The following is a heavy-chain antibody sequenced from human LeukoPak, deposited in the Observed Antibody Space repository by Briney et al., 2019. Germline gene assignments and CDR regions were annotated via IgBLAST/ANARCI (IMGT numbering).Heavy chain of an antibody. CDR2: IYHSGST. Sequence: PSETLSLTCAVSGYSISSGYYWGWIRQPPGMGLEWIGSIYHSGSTYYNPSLKSRVTISVDTSKNQFSLKLSSVTAADTAVYYCARGFFYFDFWGQGTLVTVSS. D-gene: IGHD3-3*01. CDR1: GYSISSGYY. J-gene: IGHJ4*02. CDR3: ARGFFYFDF. V-gene: IGHV4-38-2*01.